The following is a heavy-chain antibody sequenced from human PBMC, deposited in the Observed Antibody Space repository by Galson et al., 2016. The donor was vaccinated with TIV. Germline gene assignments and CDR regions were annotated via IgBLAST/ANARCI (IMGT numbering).Heavy chain of an antibody. CDR3: VRDYQLADY. CDR2: INWNGGST. V-gene: IGHV3-20*04. Sequence: SLRLSCAASGFTFDDYGMSWVRQAPGKGLEWVSGINWNGGSTGYADSVQGRFTISRDDAKNSLYLQMNGLRAEDTAFYYCVRDYQLADYWGQGMLVIVSS. D-gene: IGHD1-1*01. J-gene: IGHJ4*02. CDR1: GFTFDDYG.